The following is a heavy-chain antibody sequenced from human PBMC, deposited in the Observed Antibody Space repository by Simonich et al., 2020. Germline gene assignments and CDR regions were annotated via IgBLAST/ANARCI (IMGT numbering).Heavy chain of an antibody. CDR2: NSALNGNT. J-gene: IGHJ4*02. V-gene: IGHV1-18*01. D-gene: IGHD6-13*01. CDR3: ARDQGGRAAAATDY. CDR1: VYTFTTYG. Sequence: QVQLVQSGAEVKKPGASVRVSCKPSVYTFTTYGSSWVRQAPGQGLEWMGWNSALNGNTNDAQKLQGRVTMTTDTSTSTAYMERRSLRSDDTAVYYCARDQGGRAAAATDYWGQGTLVTVSS.